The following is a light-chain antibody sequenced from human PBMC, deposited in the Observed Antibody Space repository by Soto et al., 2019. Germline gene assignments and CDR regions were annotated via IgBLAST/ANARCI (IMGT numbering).Light chain of an antibody. V-gene: IGKV1-8*01. Sequence: AIRMTQSPSSFSASTGDRVTITCRASQGISSYLAWYQQKPGKAPKLLIYAASTLQSGVPSRFSGSGSGTDFTLTISCLLSEDFATYYCQQYYSYPRTFGQGTNVEIK. CDR2: AAS. CDR1: QGISSY. J-gene: IGKJ1*01. CDR3: QQYYSYPRT.